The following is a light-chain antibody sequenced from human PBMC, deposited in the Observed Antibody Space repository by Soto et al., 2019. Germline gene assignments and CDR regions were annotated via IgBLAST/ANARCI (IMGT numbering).Light chain of an antibody. CDR1: QSIDNY. V-gene: IGKV1-39*01. CDR2: AAS. CDR3: QQTYNSPET. Sequence: DIQMTQSPSSLPASVGDRVTITCRASQSIDNYLNWFQQKPGNPPKLLIYAASILQSGLPSRFSGRGSGTDFTLTISSLQPEDFATYYCQQTYNSPETFGQGTKVEI. J-gene: IGKJ1*01.